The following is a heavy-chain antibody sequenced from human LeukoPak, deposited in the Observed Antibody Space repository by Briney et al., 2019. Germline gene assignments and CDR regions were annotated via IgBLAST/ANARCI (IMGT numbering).Heavy chain of an antibody. Sequence: GGSLRLSCAASGFTFSSYAMHWVRQAPGKGLEWVAVISYDGSNKYYADSVKGRFTISRDNSKNTLYLQMNSLRAEDTAVYYCARDPMIDGENYFDYWGRGTLVTVSS. J-gene: IGHJ4*02. V-gene: IGHV3-30-3*01. CDR1: GFTFSSYA. CDR3: ARDPMIDGENYFDY. D-gene: IGHD3-22*01. CDR2: ISYDGSNK.